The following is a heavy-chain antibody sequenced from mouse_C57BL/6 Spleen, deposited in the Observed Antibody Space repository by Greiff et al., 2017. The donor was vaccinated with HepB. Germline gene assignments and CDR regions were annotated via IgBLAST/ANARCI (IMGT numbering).Heavy chain of an antibody. D-gene: IGHD2-5*01. Sequence: EVQRVESGGGLVKPGGSLKLSCAASGFTFSDYGMHWVRQAPEKGLEWVAYISSGSSTIYYADTVKGRFTISRDNAKNTLFLQMTSLRSEDTAMYYCARGYYSNYYAMDYWGQGTSVTVSS. CDR3: ARGYYSNYYAMDY. J-gene: IGHJ4*01. V-gene: IGHV5-17*01. CDR2: ISSGSSTI. CDR1: GFTFSDYG.